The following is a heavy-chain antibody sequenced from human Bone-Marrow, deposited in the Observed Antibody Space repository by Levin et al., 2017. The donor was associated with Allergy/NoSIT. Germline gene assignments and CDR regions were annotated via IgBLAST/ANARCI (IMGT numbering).Heavy chain of an antibody. CDR2: ITPIFGTP. V-gene: IGHV1-69*13. D-gene: IGHD5-12*01. J-gene: IGHJ4*02. CDR1: GGIFSSYT. CDR3: ARNSGYLTAFDS. Sequence: AASVKVSCKGSGGIFSSYTITWVRQAPGQGLEWMGGITPIFGTPIYAQKFQGRVTITADDSRRTVSMELSSLSSEDTALYYCARNSGYLTAFDSWDQGTLVTVSS.